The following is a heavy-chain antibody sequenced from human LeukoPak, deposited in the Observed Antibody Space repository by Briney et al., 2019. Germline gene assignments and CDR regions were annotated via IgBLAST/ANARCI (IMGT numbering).Heavy chain of an antibody. J-gene: IGHJ4*02. V-gene: IGHV3-23*01. D-gene: IGHD2-2*01. CDR2: ISGSGGST. CDR3: AKTGGIVVVPSSNDY. Sequence: GGSLRLSCAASGFTFSGYAMSWVRQAPGKGLEWVSAISGSGGSTYYADSVKGQFTISRDNSKNTLYLQINSLRAEDTAVYYCAKTGGIVVVPSSNDYWGQGTLVTVSS. CDR1: GFTFSGYA.